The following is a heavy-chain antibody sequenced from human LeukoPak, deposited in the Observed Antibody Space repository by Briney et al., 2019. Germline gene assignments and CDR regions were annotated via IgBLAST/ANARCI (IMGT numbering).Heavy chain of an antibody. CDR2: IVWNSGSI. V-gene: IGHV3-9*01. CDR1: GFTFDDYA. Sequence: GGSLRLSCAASGFTFDDYAMHWIRQAPGKGLEWVSGIVWNSGSIGYADSVKGRFTISRDNAENSLYLQMNSLRPEDTALYFCAKDGNNDAFDIWGQGTMVTVSS. D-gene: IGHD2/OR15-2a*01. CDR3: AKDGNNDAFDI. J-gene: IGHJ3*02.